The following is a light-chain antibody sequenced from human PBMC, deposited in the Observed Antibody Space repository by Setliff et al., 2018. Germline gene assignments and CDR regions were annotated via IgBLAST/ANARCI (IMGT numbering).Light chain of an antibody. CDR1: TSDVGGHNY. CDR3: QSYAGSLGGYV. Sequence: QSALTQSASVSGFPGQSITISCTGTTSDVGGHNYVSWYQQHPGKAPKLMIYDVSNRPSGVSNRFSGSKSGNTASLTISGLQVEDEADYYCQSYAGSLGGYVFGGGTKVTVL. CDR2: DVS. J-gene: IGLJ1*01. V-gene: IGLV2-14*03.